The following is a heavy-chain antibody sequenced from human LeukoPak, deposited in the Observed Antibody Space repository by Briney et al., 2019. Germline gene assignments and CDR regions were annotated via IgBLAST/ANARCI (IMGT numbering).Heavy chain of an antibody. Sequence: GGSLRLSCAASGVTFRRYSMNWVRQAPGKGLEWVSFISGMSSTIYYADSVKGRFTISRDNAKNSVYLQMNSLRDEDTAVYYCARDSSDAYKPDPGYWGQGTLVTVSS. CDR3: ARDSSDAYKPDPGY. CDR2: ISGMSSTI. D-gene: IGHD1-1*01. V-gene: IGHV3-48*02. CDR1: GVTFRRYS. J-gene: IGHJ4*02.